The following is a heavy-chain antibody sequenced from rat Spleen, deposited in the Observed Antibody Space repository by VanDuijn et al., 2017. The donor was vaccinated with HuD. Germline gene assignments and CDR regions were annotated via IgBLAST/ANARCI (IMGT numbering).Heavy chain of an antibody. Sequence: EVQLVESGGGLVQPGRSLKISCTASGFIFRKYDMAWVRQAPTKGLEWVASISPSGGSTDYRDSVKGRFTITRDNAKSTLYLQMDSLRSEDTATYYCARSVFDYWGQGVMVTVSS. J-gene: IGHJ2*01. CDR3: ARSVFDY. CDR2: ISPSGGST. V-gene: IGHV5-25*01. CDR1: GFIFRKYD.